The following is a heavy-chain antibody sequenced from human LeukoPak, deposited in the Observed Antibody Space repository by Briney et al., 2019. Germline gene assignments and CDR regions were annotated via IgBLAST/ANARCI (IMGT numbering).Heavy chain of an antibody. CDR1: GFAFSTYA. J-gene: IGHJ4*02. V-gene: IGHV3-23*01. CDR2: ISGSDGST. D-gene: IGHD3-22*01. CDR3: ARGGDSSGYYFDY. Sequence: GGSLRLSCAASGFAFSTYAMNWVRQAPGKGLEWVSTISGSDGSTYYADSVKGRFTISRDNSKNTLYLQMNSLRAEDTAVYYCARGGDSSGYYFDYWGQGTLVTVSS.